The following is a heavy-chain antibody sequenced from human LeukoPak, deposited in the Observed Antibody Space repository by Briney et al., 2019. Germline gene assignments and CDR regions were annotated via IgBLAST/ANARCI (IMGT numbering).Heavy chain of an antibody. CDR1: GFTFSNYA. V-gene: IGHV3-23*01. D-gene: IGHD3-22*01. J-gene: IGHJ4*02. CDR2: ISGSGGST. CDR3: AKDGYYYDSSGYYPLDY. Sequence: PGGSLRLSCAASGFTFSNYAMSWVRQAPGEGLEWVSAISGSGGSTYYADSVKGRFTISRDNSKNTLYLQMNSLRAEDTAVYYCAKDGYYYDSSGYYPLDYWGQGTLVTVSS.